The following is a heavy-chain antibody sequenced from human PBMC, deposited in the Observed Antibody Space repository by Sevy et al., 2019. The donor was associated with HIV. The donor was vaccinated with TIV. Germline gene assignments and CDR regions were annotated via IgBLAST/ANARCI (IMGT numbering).Heavy chain of an antibody. J-gene: IGHJ4*02. D-gene: IGHD3-22*01. CDR1: GFTFSSYA. CDR3: ARDGDSSGYSSFDY. V-gene: IGHV3-30-3*01. Sequence: GGSLRLSCAASGFTFSSYAMHWDRQAPGKGLEWVAVISYDGSNKYYADSVKGRFTISRDNSKNTLYLQMNSLRAEDTAVYYCARDGDSSGYSSFDYWGQGTLVTVSS. CDR2: ISYDGSNK.